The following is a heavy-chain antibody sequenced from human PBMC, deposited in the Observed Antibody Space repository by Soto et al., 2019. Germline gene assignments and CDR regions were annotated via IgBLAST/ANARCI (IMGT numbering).Heavy chain of an antibody. J-gene: IGHJ6*02. Sequence: QVQLVQSGAEVKKPGSSVKVSCKASGGSFSSYAISWVRQAPGQGLEWMGGIIPIFGTANYAQKFQGRVTITADESTSTAYMELSSLRSEDTAVYYCAGGLYSGSYYVYYYYGLDVWGQGTTVTVSS. V-gene: IGHV1-69*12. CDR2: IIPIFGTA. CDR3: AGGLYSGSYYVYYYYGLDV. CDR1: GGSFSSYA. D-gene: IGHD1-26*01.